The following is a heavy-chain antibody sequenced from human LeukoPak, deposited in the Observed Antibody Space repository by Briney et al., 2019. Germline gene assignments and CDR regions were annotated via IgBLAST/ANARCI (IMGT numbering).Heavy chain of an antibody. D-gene: IGHD3-10*01. Sequence: SQTLSLTCAISGDSVSSNSAAWNWIRQSPSRGLEWQGRTYYKSKWYNDYAVSVKNRITINPDTSKNQFSLQLNSVTPEDTAVYYCARDSLLWFGELLSVFDYWGQGTLVTVSS. CDR2: TYYKSKWYN. CDR1: GDSVSSNSAA. V-gene: IGHV6-1*01. CDR3: ARDSLLWFGELLSVFDY. J-gene: IGHJ4*02.